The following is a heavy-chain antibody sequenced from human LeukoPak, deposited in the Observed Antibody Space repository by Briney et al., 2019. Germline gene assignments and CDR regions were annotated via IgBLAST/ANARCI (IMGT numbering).Heavy chain of an antibody. J-gene: IGHJ6*03. V-gene: IGHV4-34*01. CDR3: ARVHVVVPAAMFYYYYYYMDV. Sequence: PSETLSLTCAVYGGSFSGYYWSWIRQPPGKGLEWIGEINNSGSTNYNPSLKSRVTISVDTSKNQFSLKLSSVTAADTAVYYCARVHVVVPAAMFYYYYYYMDVWGKGTTVTVSS. CDR2: INNSGST. D-gene: IGHD2-2*01. CDR1: GGSFSGYY.